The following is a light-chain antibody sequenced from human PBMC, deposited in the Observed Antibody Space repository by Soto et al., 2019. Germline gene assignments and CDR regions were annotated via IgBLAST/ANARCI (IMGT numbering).Light chain of an antibody. Sequence: AIRMTQSPSSLSASTGDRVTITCRASQGISSYLAWYQQKPGKAPKLLIYAASTLQSGVPSRFSGSGSGTDFTLPITCLQSEDFATYNCQQYYSNPPYPFGQGTKLEIK. CDR1: QGISSY. V-gene: IGKV1-8*01. J-gene: IGKJ2*01. CDR3: QQYYSNPPYP. CDR2: AAS.